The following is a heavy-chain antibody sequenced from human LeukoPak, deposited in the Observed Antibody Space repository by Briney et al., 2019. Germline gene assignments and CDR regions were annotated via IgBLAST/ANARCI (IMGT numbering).Heavy chain of an antibody. CDR2: IYYSGST. CDR3: ARSTRGIAAPPRDY. V-gene: IGHV4-59*12. CDR1: GVSFSGYY. J-gene: IGHJ4*02. Sequence: SETLSLTCAVYGVSFSGYYWSWLRQPPGKGLEWVGYIYYSGSTNYNPSLKSRVTISVDTSKNQFSLKLSSVTAADTAVYYCARSTRGIAAPPRDYWGQGTLVTVSS. D-gene: IGHD6-6*01.